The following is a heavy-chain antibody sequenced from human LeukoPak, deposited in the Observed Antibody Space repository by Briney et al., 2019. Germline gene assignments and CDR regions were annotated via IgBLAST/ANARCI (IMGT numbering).Heavy chain of an antibody. CDR2: IYYSGST. Sequence: PSETPSLTCTVSGGSISSYYWSWIRHTPGKGLERIGYIYYSGSTNYNPSLKSRVTISVDTSKNQFSLKLSSVTAADTAVHYCARDFNYDSSGYYYRGGAFDIWGQGTMVTVSS. CDR1: GGSISSYY. V-gene: IGHV4-59*01. CDR3: ARDFNYDSSGYYYRGGAFDI. J-gene: IGHJ3*02. D-gene: IGHD3-22*01.